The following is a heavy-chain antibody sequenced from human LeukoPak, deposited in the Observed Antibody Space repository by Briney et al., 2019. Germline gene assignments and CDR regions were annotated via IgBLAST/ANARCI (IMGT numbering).Heavy chain of an antibody. D-gene: IGHD5-18*01. J-gene: IGHJ4*02. CDR2: FDPEDGET. CDR1: GYTLTELS. Sequence: GASVTVSFKVSGYTLTELSMHWVRQAPGKGREWMGGFDPEDGETIYAQKFQGRVTMTQHTSTVTAYMELSSLRSEDTAVYYCATDTAMPWGQGTLVTVSS. V-gene: IGHV1-24*01. CDR3: ATDTAMP.